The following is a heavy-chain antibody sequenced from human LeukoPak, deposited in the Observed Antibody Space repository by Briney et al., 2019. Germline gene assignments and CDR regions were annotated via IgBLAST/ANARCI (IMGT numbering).Heavy chain of an antibody. Sequence: PGGSLRLSCAASGFTFSSYWMSWVRQAPGKGLEWVANIKQDGSEKYYVDSVKGRFTISRDNAKNSLYLQMNSLRAEDTAVYYCARDRVRGLRLGELAHWGQGTLVTVSS. V-gene: IGHV3-7*01. CDR1: GFTFSSYW. J-gene: IGHJ4*02. CDR2: IKQDGSEK. CDR3: ARDRVRGLRLGELAH. D-gene: IGHD3-16*01.